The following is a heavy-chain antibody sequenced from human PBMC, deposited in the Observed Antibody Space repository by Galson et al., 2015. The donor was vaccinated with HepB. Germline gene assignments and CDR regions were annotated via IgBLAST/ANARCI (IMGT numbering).Heavy chain of an antibody. Sequence: ETLSLTCAVYGGSFSGYYWSWIRQPPGKGLEWIGEINHSGSTNYNPSLKSRVTISVDTSKNQFSLKLSSVTAADTAVYYCARGRHSSGYYYGTGARNRMLDYWGQGTLVTVSS. CDR1: GGSFSGYY. CDR2: INHSGST. CDR3: ARGRHSSGYYYGTGARNRMLDY. D-gene: IGHD3-22*01. J-gene: IGHJ4*02. V-gene: IGHV4-34*01.